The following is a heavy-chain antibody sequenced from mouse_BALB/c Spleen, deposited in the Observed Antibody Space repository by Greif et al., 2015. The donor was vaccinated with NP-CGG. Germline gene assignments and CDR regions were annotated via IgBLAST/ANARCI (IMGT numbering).Heavy chain of an antibody. Sequence: QVQLQQSGAELVKPGTSVKLSCKASGYNFTSYWINWVKLRPGQGLEWIGDIYPGSGSTNYNEKFKSKATLTVDTSSSTAYMQLSSLASEDSALYYCARRLDDYDDYYAMDYWGQGTSVTVSS. CDR3: ARRLDDYDDYYAMDY. J-gene: IGHJ4*01. V-gene: IGHV1-55*01. CDR2: IYPGSGST. D-gene: IGHD2-4*01. CDR1: GYNFTSYW.